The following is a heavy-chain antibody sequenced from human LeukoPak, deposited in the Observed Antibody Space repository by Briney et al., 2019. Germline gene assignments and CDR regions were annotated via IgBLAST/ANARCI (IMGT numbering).Heavy chain of an antibody. CDR2: IKRKGDDGTI. D-gene: IGHD3/OR15-3a*01. CDR3: TAGTGRSDFDY. CDR1: GFTFSNAW. V-gene: IGHV3-15*01. Sequence: PGGSLRLSCAASGFTFSNAWMSWVRQAPGRGQEWVGRIKRKGDDGTIDYAAPVKGRLSISRDDSKNTLYLQMKSLKSEDTAVYYCTAGTGRSDFDYWGQGTLVTVSS. J-gene: IGHJ4*02.